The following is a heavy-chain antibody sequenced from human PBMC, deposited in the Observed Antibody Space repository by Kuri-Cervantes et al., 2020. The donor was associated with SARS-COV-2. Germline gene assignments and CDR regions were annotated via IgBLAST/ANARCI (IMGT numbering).Heavy chain of an antibody. V-gene: IGHV4-34*01. CDR1: GGSFSGYY. CDR3: AREGWDCTGGVCSYDAFDI. J-gene: IGHJ3*02. CDR2: INHSGST. Sequence: SETLSLTCAVYGGSFSGYYWSWIRQPPGKGLEWIGEINHSGSTNYNPSLKSRVTMSVDTSKNQFSLKLSSVTAADTAVYYCAREGWDCTGGVCSYDAFDIWGQGTMVTVSS. D-gene: IGHD2-8*02.